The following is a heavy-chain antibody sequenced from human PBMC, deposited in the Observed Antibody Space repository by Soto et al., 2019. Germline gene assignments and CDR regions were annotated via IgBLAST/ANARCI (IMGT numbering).Heavy chain of an antibody. CDR1: GDMFRNSA. D-gene: IGHD3-10*01. CDR3: ARARLSNGDPNIYFFYGLDV. J-gene: IGHJ6*02. V-gene: IGHV1-69*01. Sequence: QVQLVQSGAEVKRPGSSVKVSCKASGDMFRNSAFTWVRQAPGQGLAWMGVIIPLFRKTDVAQKFQGRVNFTADESASSLYMEVSSLTSEDPAVYYCARARLSNGDPNIYFFYGLDVWGLGTTITVSS. CDR2: IIPLFRKT.